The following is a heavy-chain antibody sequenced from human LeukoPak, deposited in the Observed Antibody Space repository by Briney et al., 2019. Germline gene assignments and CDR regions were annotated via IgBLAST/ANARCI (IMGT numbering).Heavy chain of an antibody. D-gene: IGHD1-1*01. Sequence: GGSLRLSCAASGFTVSSNYMTWVRQAPGKGLEWVSVIYSGGTTYYADSVKGRFTISRDNSKNTLYLQMNTLRAEDTAVYYCASFGDNWNDDALLAYLLRYYYYYMDVWGKGTTVTVSS. V-gene: IGHV3-66*01. J-gene: IGHJ6*03. CDR3: ASFGDNWNDDALLAYLLRYYYYYMDV. CDR1: GFTVSSNY. CDR2: IYSGGTT.